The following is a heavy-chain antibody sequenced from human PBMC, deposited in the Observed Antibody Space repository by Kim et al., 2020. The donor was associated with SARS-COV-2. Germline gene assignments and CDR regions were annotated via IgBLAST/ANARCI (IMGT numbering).Heavy chain of an antibody. D-gene: IGHD5-12*01. J-gene: IGHJ4*02. Sequence: YYNPSLKSRVTISVDTSKNQFSLKLSSVTAADTAVYYCARLEEKWLDFDYWGQGTLVTVSS. V-gene: IGHV4-30-2*04. CDR3: ARLEEKWLDFDY.